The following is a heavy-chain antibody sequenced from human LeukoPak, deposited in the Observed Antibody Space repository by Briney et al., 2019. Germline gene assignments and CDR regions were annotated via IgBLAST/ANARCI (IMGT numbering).Heavy chain of an antibody. V-gene: IGHV3-23*01. J-gene: IGHJ6*02. CDR3: ARVSGTIRVWPQPFGDGMDV. CDR2: ISGSGRST. CDR1: GFTFRSYS. D-gene: IGHD3-10*01. Sequence: GGSLRLSCAASGFTFRSYSMNWVRQAPGKGLERVSAISGSGRSTYYADSVKGRFTISRDNSKNTLYLQMNSLRAEDTAVYYCARVSGTIRVWPQPFGDGMDVWGQGTTVTVSS.